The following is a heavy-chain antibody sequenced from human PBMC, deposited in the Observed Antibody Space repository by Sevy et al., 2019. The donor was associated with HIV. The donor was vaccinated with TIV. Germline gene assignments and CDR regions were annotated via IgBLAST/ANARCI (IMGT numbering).Heavy chain of an antibody. CDR3: TTDSTIFYYYYYGMDV. J-gene: IGHJ6*02. CDR1: GFTFSNAW. D-gene: IGHD1-1*01. Sequence: GGSLRLSCAASGFTFSNAWMSWVRQAPGKGLEWVGRIKSKTDGGTTDYASPVKGRFTISRDDSKNTLYLKMNSLKTEDTALYYCTTDSTIFYYYYYGMDVWGQGTTVTVSS. CDR2: IKSKTDGGTT. V-gene: IGHV3-15*01.